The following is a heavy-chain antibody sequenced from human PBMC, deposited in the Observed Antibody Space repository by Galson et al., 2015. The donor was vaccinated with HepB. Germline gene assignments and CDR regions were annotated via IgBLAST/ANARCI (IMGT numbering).Heavy chain of an antibody. V-gene: IGHV3-48*03. Sequence: SLRLSCAASGFTFSRYEMNWVRQAPGKGLEWISYISSSGTAIEYADSVKGRFTISRDNAKNTLYLQMNSLRAEDTAVYYCARDVGSSSWFDPWGQGTLVTVSS. CDR3: ARDVGSSSWFDP. J-gene: IGHJ5*02. CDR1: GFTFSRYE. CDR2: ISSSGTAI. D-gene: IGHD2-15*01.